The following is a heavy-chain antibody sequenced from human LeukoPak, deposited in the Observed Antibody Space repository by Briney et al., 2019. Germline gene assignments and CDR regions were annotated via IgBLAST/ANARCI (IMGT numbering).Heavy chain of an antibody. CDR3: VRHVSGNPEWYFDL. J-gene: IGHJ2*01. D-gene: IGHD5/OR15-5a*01. V-gene: IGHV1-2*02. CDR1: GYTFVDYY. Sequence: GASVKVSCKASGYTFVDYYIHWVRQAPGQGLEWMGWINLITGGTFNIQNFEGRVTMTRDKTISTAYLDLTKLTSDDTAVYYCVRHVSGNPEWYFDLWGRGTLVIVSS. CDR2: INLITGGT.